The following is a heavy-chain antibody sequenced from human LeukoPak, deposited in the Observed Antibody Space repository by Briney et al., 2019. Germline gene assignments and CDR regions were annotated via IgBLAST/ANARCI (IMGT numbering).Heavy chain of an antibody. D-gene: IGHD3-22*01. CDR3: ARDPYYYDSSGYYTLYYFDY. CDR1: GFTFDDYG. J-gene: IGHJ4*02. V-gene: IGHV3-20*04. CDR2: INWNGGST. Sequence: GGSLRLSCAASGFTFDDYGMSWVRQAPGKGLEWVSGINWNGGSTGYADSVKGRFTISRDNAKNSQYLQMNSLRAEDTALYYCARDPYYYDSSGYYTLYYFDYWGQGTLVTVSS.